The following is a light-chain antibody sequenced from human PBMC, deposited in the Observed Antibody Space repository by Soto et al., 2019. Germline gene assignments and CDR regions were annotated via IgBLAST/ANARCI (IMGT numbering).Light chain of an antibody. Sequence: EIVLTQSPGTLSFSPGERASLAWSASQSVSSSYLAWYQQKPGQDPRLLISGEYSRPTGIQDRFSGSGSGTDFTLTISRLEPEDFAVYYCQPYGSYSTFGTRTRVEI. CDR2: GEY. CDR1: QSVSSSY. J-gene: IGKJ5*01. V-gene: IGKV3-20*01. CDR3: QPYGSYST.